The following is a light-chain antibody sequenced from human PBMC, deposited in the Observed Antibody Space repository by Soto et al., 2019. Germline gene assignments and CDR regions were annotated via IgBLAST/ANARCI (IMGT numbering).Light chain of an antibody. CDR2: DNN. V-gene: IGLV1-51*01. CDR1: SSNIGKNY. CDR3: GTWDSSLTAGV. J-gene: IGLJ1*01. Sequence: QSVLTQLPSVSAAPGQKVTISCSGSSSNIGKNYVSWYQQLPGTAPKLLIYDNNKRPSGIPDRFSGSKSGTSATLGITGLQTGDEADYYCGTWDSSLTAGVFGTGTKVTVL.